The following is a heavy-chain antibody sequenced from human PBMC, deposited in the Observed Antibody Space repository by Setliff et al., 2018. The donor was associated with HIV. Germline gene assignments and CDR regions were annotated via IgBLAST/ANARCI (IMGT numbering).Heavy chain of an antibody. CDR2: IYYSGST. CDR1: NGSISSHY. V-gene: IGHV4-59*08. Sequence: SETLSLTCTVSNGSISSHYWSWIRQPPGKGLEWIGYIYYSGSTNYNPSLKSRVTISVDTSKNQFSLKLSSVTAADTAVYYCARVGAFGGLWGQGTLVTVSS. J-gene: IGHJ4*02. D-gene: IGHD3-16*01. CDR3: ARVGAFGGL.